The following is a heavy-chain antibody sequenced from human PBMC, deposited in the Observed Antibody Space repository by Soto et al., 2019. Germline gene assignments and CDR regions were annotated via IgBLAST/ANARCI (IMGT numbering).Heavy chain of an antibody. CDR1: GGSISSYY. CDR3: ARDRVAGDGYYYYGMDV. V-gene: IGHV4-59*01. CDR2: IYYSGST. D-gene: IGHD2-15*01. J-gene: IGHJ6*02. Sequence: SETLSLTCTVSGGSISSYYWSWIRQPPGKGLEWIGYIYYSGSTNYNPSLKSRVTISVDTSKNQFSLKLSSVTAADTAVYYCARDRVAGDGYYYYGMDVWGQVTTVPVS.